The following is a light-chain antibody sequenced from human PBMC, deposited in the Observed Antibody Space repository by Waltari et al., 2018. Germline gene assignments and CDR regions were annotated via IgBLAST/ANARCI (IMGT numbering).Light chain of an antibody. J-gene: IGLJ2*01. V-gene: IGLV1-40*01. Sequence: QSVLTQPPSVSGAPGQTVTISCTGSHSNIGAIYDLHWYQQLPGTAPKLLLSGNNNRPSGVPDRFSASKSGTSASLVITGLQAEDEADYYCQTYDTSLSASAVFGGGTRLTVL. CDR2: GNN. CDR3: QTYDTSLSASAV. CDR1: HSNIGAIYD.